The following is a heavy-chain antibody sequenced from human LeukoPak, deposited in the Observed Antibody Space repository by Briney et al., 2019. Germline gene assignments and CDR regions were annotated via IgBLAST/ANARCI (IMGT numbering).Heavy chain of an antibody. CDR3: ARGREQQRRGDFDY. CDR1: GYTFTRHF. CDR2: INPSGGST. Sequence: GASVKVSCKASGYTFTRHFIHWVRQAPGQGLEWMGIINPSGGSTSYARNFQGRVTMTRDMSTSTVYMELSSLRSEDTAVYYCARGREQQRRGDFDYWGQGTLVTVSS. V-gene: IGHV1-46*01. J-gene: IGHJ4*02. D-gene: IGHD6-13*01.